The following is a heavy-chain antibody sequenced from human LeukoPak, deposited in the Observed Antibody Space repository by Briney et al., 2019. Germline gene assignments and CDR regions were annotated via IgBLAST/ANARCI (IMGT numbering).Heavy chain of an antibody. CDR1: GGSISSGGYY. V-gene: IGHV4-31*03. CDR2: IYYSGST. Sequence: SETLSLTCTVSGGSISSGGYYWSWIRQHPGKGLEWIGYIYYSGSTYHNPSLKSRVTISVDTSKNQFSLKLSSVTAADTAVYYCAREPRGFGESRVDYWGQGTLVTVSS. J-gene: IGHJ4*02. CDR3: AREPRGFGESRVDY. D-gene: IGHD3-10*01.